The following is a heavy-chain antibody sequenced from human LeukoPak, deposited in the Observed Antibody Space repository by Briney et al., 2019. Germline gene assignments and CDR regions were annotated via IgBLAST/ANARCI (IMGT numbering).Heavy chain of an antibody. D-gene: IGHD2-8*02. CDR3: ATYRQVLLPFES. CDR1: GFTLRNHA. V-gene: IGHV3-23*01. Sequence: GGSLRLSCAASGFTLRNHALIWVRQPPGKGLEWVSGIFPSGGEIHYADSVRGRFTISRDNSKSTLSLQMNSLRAEDTAIYYCATYRQVLLPFESWGQGTLVTVSS. J-gene: IGHJ4*02. CDR2: IFPSGGEI.